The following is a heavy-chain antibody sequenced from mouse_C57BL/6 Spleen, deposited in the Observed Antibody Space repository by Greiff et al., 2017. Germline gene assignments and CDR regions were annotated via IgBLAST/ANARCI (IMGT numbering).Heavy chain of an antibody. J-gene: IGHJ3*01. CDR1: GFTFSDYG. CDR2: ISSGSSTI. V-gene: IGHV5-17*01. D-gene: IGHD5-1*01. Sequence: EVKLMESGGGLVKPGGSLKLSCAASGFTFSDYGMHWVRQAPEKGLEWVAYISSGSSTIEYADTVKGRFTITRDNAKNTLFMQMTSLRSEDSAMYYCAGVVPFAYWGQGTLVTVSA. CDR3: AGVVPFAY.